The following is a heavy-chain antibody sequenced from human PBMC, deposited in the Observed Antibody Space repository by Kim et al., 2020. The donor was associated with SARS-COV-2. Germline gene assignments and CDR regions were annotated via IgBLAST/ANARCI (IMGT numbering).Heavy chain of an antibody. J-gene: IGHJ6*02. CDR3: AKSKITMFQGVLYGRDV. Sequence: VKGRFTISRDNAKNSLYLQMNSLRTEDTALYYCAKSKITMFQGVLYGRDVWGQGSTVTVSS. V-gene: IGHV3-9*01. D-gene: IGHD3-10*01.